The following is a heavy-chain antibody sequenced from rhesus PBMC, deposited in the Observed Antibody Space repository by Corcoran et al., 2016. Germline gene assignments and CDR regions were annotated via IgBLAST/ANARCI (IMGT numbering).Heavy chain of an antibody. CDR3: ARRYYEDDSGYYSHYNRFDV. CDR1: GYSISSGYG. CDR2: IYGNSAGT. V-gene: IGHV4-127*01. J-gene: IGHJ5-1*01. D-gene: IGHD3-9*01. Sequence: QVQLQESGPGLVKPSETLSLTCAVSGYSISSGYGWSWIRQPPGKGLEGIGYIYGNSAGTNSSPPLKNRVTISKDTSKKQFSLKLTSVTAADTAVYYCARRYYEDDSGYYSHYNRFDVWGPGVLVTVSS.